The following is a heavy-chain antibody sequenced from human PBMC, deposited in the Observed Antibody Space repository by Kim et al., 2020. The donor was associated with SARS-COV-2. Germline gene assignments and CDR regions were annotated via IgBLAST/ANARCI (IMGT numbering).Heavy chain of an antibody. V-gene: IGHV3-53*01. Sequence: GGSLRLSCAASGFTVSSNYMSWVRQAPGKGLEWVSVIYSGGSTYYAYSVKGRFTISRDNSKNTLYLQMNSLRAEDTAVYYCASPQTKGVGSEEVYWGQGTLVTVSS. CDR2: IYSGGST. CDR1: GFTVSSNY. CDR3: ASPQTKGVGSEEVY. D-gene: IGHD1-26*01. J-gene: IGHJ4*02.